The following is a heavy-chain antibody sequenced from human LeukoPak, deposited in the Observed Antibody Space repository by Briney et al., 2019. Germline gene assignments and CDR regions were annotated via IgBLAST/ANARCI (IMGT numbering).Heavy chain of an antibody. CDR1: GYSFTSYW. J-gene: IGHJ4*02. CDR3: ARLPINCGGDCYARGGYFDY. D-gene: IGHD2-21*02. Sequence: GESLKISCKGSGYSFTSYWIGWVRQMPGKGLGWMGIIYPGDSDTGYSPSFQGQVTISADKSISTAYLQWSSPKASDTAMYYCARLPINCGGDCYARGGYFDYWGQGTLVTVSS. V-gene: IGHV5-51*01. CDR2: IYPGDSDT.